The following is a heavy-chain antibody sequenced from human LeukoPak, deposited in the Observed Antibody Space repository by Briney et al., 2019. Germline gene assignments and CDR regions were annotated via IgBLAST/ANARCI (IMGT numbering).Heavy chain of an antibody. V-gene: IGHV1-8*01. J-gene: IGHJ4*02. D-gene: IGHD3-22*01. Sequence: ASVKVSCKTSGYTFTSYDLNWVRQATGQGLEWMGWVNPNSGNTGHAQKFQGRVTMTLDPSISTAYMELSSLRSEDTAVYYCARRSDDYDSSAYYHWGQGTLVTVSS. CDR3: ARRSDDYDSSAYYH. CDR1: GYTFTSYD. CDR2: VNPNSGNT.